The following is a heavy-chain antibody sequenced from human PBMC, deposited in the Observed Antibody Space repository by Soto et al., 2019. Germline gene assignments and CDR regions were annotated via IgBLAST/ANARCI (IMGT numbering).Heavy chain of an antibody. CDR1: GFTFSSYA. Sequence: GGSLRLSCAASGFTFSSYAMSWVRQAPGKGLEWVSAISGSGGSTYYADSVKGRFTISRDNSKNTLYLQMNSLRAEDTAVYYCAKDQEYQLLLALDYWGQGTLVTVSS. CDR3: AKDQEYQLLLALDY. J-gene: IGHJ4*02. CDR2: ISGSGGST. D-gene: IGHD2-2*01. V-gene: IGHV3-23*01.